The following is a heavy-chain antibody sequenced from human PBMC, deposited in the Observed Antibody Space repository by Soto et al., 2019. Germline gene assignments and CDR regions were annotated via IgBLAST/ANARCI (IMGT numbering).Heavy chain of an antibody. CDR1: GFTFSSHA. D-gene: IGHD1-1*01. CDR3: AKGGTVRYWYFDL. CDR2: ISGSGGST. V-gene: IGHV3-23*01. Sequence: EVQLLESGGGLVQPGGSLRLSCAASGFTFSSHAMSWVRQAPGKGLEWVSVISGSGGSTYYADFVKGRFTISRDNSNNTLYLQMNSLRTEDTAVYYGAKGGTVRYWYFDLWGRGTLVTVSS. J-gene: IGHJ2*01.